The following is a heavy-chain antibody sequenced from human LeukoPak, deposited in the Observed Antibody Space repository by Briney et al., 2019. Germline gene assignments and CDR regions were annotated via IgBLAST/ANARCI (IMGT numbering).Heavy chain of an antibody. CDR2: IPYEGSNK. CDR1: GFSFSTYG. Sequence: GGSLRLSCAASGFSFSTYGIHWVRQAPGKGLEWVAFIPYEGSNKYYADSVKGRFTISRDNSKNTLYLQMNSLRTGDTAVYYCAKDQAIFGVVPDAFDIWGQGTMVTVSS. D-gene: IGHD3-3*01. CDR3: AKDQAIFGVVPDAFDI. V-gene: IGHV3-30*02. J-gene: IGHJ3*02.